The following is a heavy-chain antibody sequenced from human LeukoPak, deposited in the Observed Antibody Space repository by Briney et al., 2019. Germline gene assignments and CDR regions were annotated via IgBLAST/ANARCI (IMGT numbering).Heavy chain of an antibody. CDR1: GDSISSGDYY. Sequence: SETLSLTCTVSGDSISSGDYYWSWIRQPAGKGLEWIGRISSSGSTNYNPSLKSRVTISVDTSKNQFSLELSSVTAADTAVYYCARGAVTTPLDYWGQGTLVTVSS. CDR2: ISSSGST. CDR3: ARGAVTTPLDY. D-gene: IGHD4-17*01. J-gene: IGHJ4*02. V-gene: IGHV4-61*02.